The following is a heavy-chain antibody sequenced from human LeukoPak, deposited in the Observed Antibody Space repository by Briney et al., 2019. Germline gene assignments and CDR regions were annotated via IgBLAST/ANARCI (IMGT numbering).Heavy chain of an antibody. CDR1: GGSFSGYY. CDR3: ARGSQQLIIDY. V-gene: IGHV4-34*01. D-gene: IGHD6-13*01. J-gene: IGHJ4*02. Sequence: PSETLSLTCAVYGGSFSGYYWSWIRQPPGKGLEWIGEINHSGSTNYNPSLKSRVTISVDTSKNQFSLKLSSVTAADTAVYYCARGSQQLIIDYWGQGTLVTVSS. CDR2: INHSGST.